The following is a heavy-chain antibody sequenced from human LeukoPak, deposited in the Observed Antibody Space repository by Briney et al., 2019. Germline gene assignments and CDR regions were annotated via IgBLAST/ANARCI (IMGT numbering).Heavy chain of an antibody. CDR1: GFIFSNYW. CDR2: IYSGGST. CDR3: ARDRYTPYAFDI. J-gene: IGHJ3*02. D-gene: IGHD3-16*02. Sequence: GGSLRLSCAASGFIFSNYWMSWVRQAPGKGLEWVSVIYSGGSTYYADSVKGRFTISRDNSKNTLYLQMNSLRAEDTAVYYCARDRYTPYAFDIWGQGTMVTVSS. V-gene: IGHV3-53*01.